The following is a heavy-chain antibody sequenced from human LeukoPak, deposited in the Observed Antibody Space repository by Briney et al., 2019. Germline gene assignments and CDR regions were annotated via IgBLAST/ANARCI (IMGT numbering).Heavy chain of an antibody. CDR1: GGTFSSYA. J-gene: IGHJ5*02. V-gene: IGHV1-69*13. Sequence: SVKVSCKASGGTFSSYAISWVRQAPGQGLEWMGGIIPIFGTANYAQKFQGRVTITADESTSTAYMELSSLRSGDTAVYYCARDPGLGYYDSSGDAWGQGTLVTVSS. CDR3: ARDPGLGYYDSSGDA. D-gene: IGHD3-22*01. CDR2: IIPIFGTA.